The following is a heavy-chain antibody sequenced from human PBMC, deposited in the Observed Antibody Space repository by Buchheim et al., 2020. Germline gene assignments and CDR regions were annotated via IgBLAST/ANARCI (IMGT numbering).Heavy chain of an antibody. CDR3: ARGMYYYDSSHGTVYYFDY. D-gene: IGHD3-22*01. J-gene: IGHJ4*02. CDR1: GYTFTSYY. Sequence: QVQLVQSGAEVKKPGASVKVSCKASGYTFTSYYMHWVRQAPGQGLEWMGIINPSGGSTSYAQKFQGRVTMTSDTSTSQVYMELSSLRSEDTAVYYCARGMYYYDSSHGTVYYFDYWGQGTL. CDR2: INPSGGST. V-gene: IGHV1-46*01.